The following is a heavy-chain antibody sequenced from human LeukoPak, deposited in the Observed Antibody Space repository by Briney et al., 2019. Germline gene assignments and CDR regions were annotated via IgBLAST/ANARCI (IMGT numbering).Heavy chain of an antibody. CDR3: ARRKRGYSYGLGY. D-gene: IGHD5-18*01. J-gene: IGHJ4*02. V-gene: IGHV4-34*01. Sequence: SETLSLTCAVYGGSFSGYYWSWIRQPPGKGLEWIGEINHSGSTNYNPSLKSRVTISVDTSKNQFSLNLRSVTAADTAVYYCARRKRGYSYGLGYWGQGTLVTVSS. CDR2: INHSGST. CDR1: GGSFSGYY.